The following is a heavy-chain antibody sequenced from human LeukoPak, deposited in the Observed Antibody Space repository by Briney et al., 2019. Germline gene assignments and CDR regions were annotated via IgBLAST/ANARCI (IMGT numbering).Heavy chain of an antibody. J-gene: IGHJ5*02. CDR1: GGSISSYY. D-gene: IGHD6-13*01. V-gene: IGHV4-59*01. CDR3: ARVLSSSWYNNWFDP. CDR2: IYYSGST. Sequence: PSETLSLTCTVSGGSISSYYWSRIRQPPGKGLEWIGYIYYSGSTNYNPSLKSRVTISVDTSKNQFSLKLSSVTAADTAVYYCARVLSSSWYNNWFDPWGQGTLVTVSS.